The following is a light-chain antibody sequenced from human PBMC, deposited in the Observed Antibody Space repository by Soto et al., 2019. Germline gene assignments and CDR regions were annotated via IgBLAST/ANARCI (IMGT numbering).Light chain of an antibody. V-gene: IGKV1-39*01. CDR3: QQGYKTPLT. Sequence: DIQMTQSPSSLSASVGDRVTITCRASQSISNYLNWYQQKPRKAPKLLIYAASSLQSGVPSRFSGSGSGTDFTLTISILQPEDFASYYCQQGYKTPLTFGGGTKVEI. J-gene: IGKJ4*01. CDR1: QSISNY. CDR2: AAS.